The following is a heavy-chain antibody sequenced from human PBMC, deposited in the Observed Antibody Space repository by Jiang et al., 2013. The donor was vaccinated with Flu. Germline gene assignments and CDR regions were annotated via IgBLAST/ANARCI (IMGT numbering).Heavy chain of an antibody. Sequence: YYADSVKGRFTISRDNSKNTLYLQMNSLRAEDTAVYYCAKVMAVGLVRGAFDIWGQGTMVTVSS. CDR3: AKVMAVGLVRGAFDI. J-gene: IGHJ3*02. V-gene: IGHV3-23*01. D-gene: IGHD6-19*01.